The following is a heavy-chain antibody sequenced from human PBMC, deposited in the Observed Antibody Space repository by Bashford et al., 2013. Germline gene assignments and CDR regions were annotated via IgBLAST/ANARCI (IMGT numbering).Heavy chain of an antibody. CDR2: IWNDGSNK. D-gene: IGHD6-13*01. CDR1: GFTFSDYA. V-gene: IGHV3-33*06. Sequence: GSLRLSCVASGFTFSDYAITGSARLQARGWSGVAVIWNDGSNKYYADPVKGRFTISRDNSKNTINLQMNSVRAEDSALYFCVKDIVGGGGSSSWYSDWGQGTLVTVSS. J-gene: IGHJ4*02. CDR3: VKDIVGGGGSSSWYSD.